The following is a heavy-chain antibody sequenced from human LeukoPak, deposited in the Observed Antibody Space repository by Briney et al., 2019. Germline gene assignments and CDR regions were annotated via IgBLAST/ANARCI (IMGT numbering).Heavy chain of an antibody. Sequence: GGSLRLSCAASGFTFSSYGMHWVRQAPGRGLEWVSYISSTSGTKDYADSVKGRFTISRDSAKNSLYLQMNSLRAEDTAVYYCARALYDSSDSDAFDIWGQGTMVTVSS. J-gene: IGHJ3*02. D-gene: IGHD3-22*01. CDR2: ISSTSGTK. CDR3: ARALYDSSDSDAFDI. CDR1: GFTFSSYG. V-gene: IGHV3-48*04.